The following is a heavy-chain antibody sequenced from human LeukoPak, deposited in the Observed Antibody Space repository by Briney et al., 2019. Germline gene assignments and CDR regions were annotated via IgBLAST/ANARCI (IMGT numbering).Heavy chain of an antibody. J-gene: IGHJ3*02. Sequence: GGSLRLSCAASGFTFSSNWMHWVRQAPGKGLVWVSRIISNENSATYADSVKGRFTISRDNAKNTLYLQMNSLRAEDTAVYYCVRGGIASAFDIWGQGQWSPSLQ. CDR2: IISNENSA. CDR1: GFTFSSNW. CDR3: VRGGIASAFDI. V-gene: IGHV3-74*01. D-gene: IGHD6-13*01.